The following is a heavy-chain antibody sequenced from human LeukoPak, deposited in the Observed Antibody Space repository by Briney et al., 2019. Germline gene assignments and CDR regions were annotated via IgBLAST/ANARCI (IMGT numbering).Heavy chain of an antibody. D-gene: IGHD7-27*01. V-gene: IGHV3-23*01. CDR1: GFTFSKHG. Sequence: GGSLRLSCGASGFTFSKHGMNWVRQAPGKGREWLSGVSPPGGGTYYADSVKGRFTISRDDSKNTLALQMNSLRVEDTAVYYCARDLAWGAFDYWGQGTLVTVSS. CDR2: VSPPGGGT. CDR3: ARDLAWGAFDY. J-gene: IGHJ4*02.